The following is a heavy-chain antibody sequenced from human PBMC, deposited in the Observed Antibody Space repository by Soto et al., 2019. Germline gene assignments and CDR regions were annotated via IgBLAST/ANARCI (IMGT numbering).Heavy chain of an antibody. CDR3: ASRHSSPYFDY. CDR2: IYYSGST. J-gene: IGHJ4*02. D-gene: IGHD6-13*01. CDR1: GGSISSGDYY. V-gene: IGHV4-30-4*01. Sequence: SETLSLTCTVSGGSISSGDYYWSWIRQPPGKGLEWIGSIYYSGSTYYNPSLKSRVTISVDTSKNQFSLKPNSVTAADTAVYYCASRHSSPYFDYWGQGTLVTVSS.